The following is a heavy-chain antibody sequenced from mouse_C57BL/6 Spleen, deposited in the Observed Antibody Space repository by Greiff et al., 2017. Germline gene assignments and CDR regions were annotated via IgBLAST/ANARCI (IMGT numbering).Heavy chain of an antibody. CDR1: GYAFSSYW. Sequence: VKLMESGAELVKPGASVKISCKASGYAFSSYWMNWVKQRPGKGLEWIGQIYPGDGDTNYNGKFKGKATLTADKSSSTAYMQLSSLTSEDSAVYFCARLGYYSNYRGYFDVWGTGTTVTVSS. D-gene: IGHD2-5*01. CDR2: IYPGDGDT. J-gene: IGHJ1*03. V-gene: IGHV1-80*01. CDR3: ARLGYYSNYRGYFDV.